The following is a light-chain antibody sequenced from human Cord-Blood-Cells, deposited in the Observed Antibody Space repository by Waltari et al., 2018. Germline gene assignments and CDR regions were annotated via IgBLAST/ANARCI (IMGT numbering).Light chain of an antibody. CDR2: GNS. CDR1: SSHIGAGYD. Sequence: SLLTQPPSVSGAPGQRVPSCRTGSSSHIGAGYDVHWYRQLPGTATKPLISGNSNRPSGVPHRFSGCLSLTSASVAVTGPQAEDEADYYCQSYGSSRSGYVIGTGTKVSVL. CDR3: QSYGSSRSGYV. J-gene: IGLJ1*01. V-gene: IGLV1-40*01.